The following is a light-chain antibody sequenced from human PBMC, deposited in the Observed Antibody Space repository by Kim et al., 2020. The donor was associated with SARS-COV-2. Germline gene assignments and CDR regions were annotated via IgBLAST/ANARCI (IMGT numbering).Light chain of an antibody. CDR2: AAS. Sequence: AIRITQSPSSLSASTGDRVTITCRASQGISSYLAWYQQKPGKAPKLLIYAASTLQSGVPSRFSGSGSGTDFTLTMSCLQSEDFATYYCQQYYSYPRTFGQGTKVDIK. J-gene: IGKJ1*01. CDR3: QQYYSYPRT. V-gene: IGKV1-8*01. CDR1: QGISSY.